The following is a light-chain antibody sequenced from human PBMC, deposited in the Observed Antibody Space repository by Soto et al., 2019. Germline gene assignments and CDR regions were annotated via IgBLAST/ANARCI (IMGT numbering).Light chain of an antibody. CDR2: AAS. CDR1: QGISSY. J-gene: IGKJ1*01. Sequence: IQLTQSPSSLSASVGDRVTITCRASQGISSYLAWYQQKPGKAPKLLIYAASTLQSGVPSRFSGSGSGTEFTLTFSSLQPEDFATYYCQQLNSYPWTFGQGTKGEI. CDR3: QQLNSYPWT. V-gene: IGKV1-9*01.